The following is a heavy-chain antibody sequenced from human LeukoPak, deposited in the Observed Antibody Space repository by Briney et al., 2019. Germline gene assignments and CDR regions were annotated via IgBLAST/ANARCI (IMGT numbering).Heavy chain of an antibody. CDR2: VNLQGST. CDR1: GGSISNTNW. D-gene: IGHD2-2*01. Sequence: SETLSLTCGVSGGSISNTNWWTWVRQPPGKGLEWIGEVNLQGSTNYNPSLKSRVAISVDTSKNQFSLKLTSVTAADTAVYYCAKYVPPATYYFDSWGQGTLVTVSS. CDR3: AKYVPPATYYFDS. V-gene: IGHV4-4*02. J-gene: IGHJ4*02.